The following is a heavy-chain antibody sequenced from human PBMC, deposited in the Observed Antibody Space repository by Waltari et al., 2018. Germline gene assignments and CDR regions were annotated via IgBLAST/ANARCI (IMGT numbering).Heavy chain of an antibody. J-gene: IGHJ4*02. CDR2: VIGRGNGT. D-gene: IGHD5-18*01. Sequence: DVKLLESGGGSVQRGGSLRLSCAASGFTFTDYAMIWVRQAPGKGLEWVAAVIGRGNGTFYADSVKGRFSISRDNFNNALYLQMNSLRDDDTAVYYCVKDGTTGYIYGKAFDLWGQGTLVTVSS. CDR1: GFTFTDYA. CDR3: VKDGTTGYIYGKAFDL. V-gene: IGHV3-23*01.